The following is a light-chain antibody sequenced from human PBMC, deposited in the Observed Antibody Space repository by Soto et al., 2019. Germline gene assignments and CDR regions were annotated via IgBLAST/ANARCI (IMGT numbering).Light chain of an antibody. CDR3: SSYTTSNTWL. CDR2: EVN. CDR1: SSDVGGYNY. Sequence: QSVLTQPPSASGSPGQSVAISCTGTSSDVGGYNYVSWYQQHPGKAPKLMIYEVNKRPSGVPDRFSGSKSANTASLTISGLQADDEADYYCSSYTTSNTWLFGGGTKLTVL. J-gene: IGLJ3*02. V-gene: IGLV2-8*01.